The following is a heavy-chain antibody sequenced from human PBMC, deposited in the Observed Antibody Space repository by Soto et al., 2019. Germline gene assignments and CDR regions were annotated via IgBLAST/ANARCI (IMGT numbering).Heavy chain of an antibody. CDR1: GDSVSSNSAA. V-gene: IGHV6-1*01. CDR3: ARSQGFMDV. CDR2: TYFRSKWYN. Sequence: SQTLSLTCAITGDSVSSNSAAWNWIRQSPSRGLEWLGRTYFRSKWYNEYAVFVRGRITINPDTSKNQFSLQLNSVTPEDTAVYYSARSQGFMDVWGQGTTVTVS. J-gene: IGHJ6*02.